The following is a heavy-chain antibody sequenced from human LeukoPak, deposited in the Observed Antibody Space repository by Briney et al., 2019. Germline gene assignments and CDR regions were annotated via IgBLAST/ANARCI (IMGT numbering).Heavy chain of an antibody. CDR3: ATANPTPRGINFDS. CDR1: GFTFRTSA. D-gene: IGHD3-10*01. J-gene: IGHJ4*02. CDR2: INGGDYST. V-gene: IGHV3-23*01. Sequence: GGSLILSCAASGFTFRTSAMSWVRQAPAKGLQWVSSINGGDYSTYYADSVKGRFTISRDSSKNILYLQMNSLRTDDTAMCYCATANPTPRGINFDSWGQGTLVTVSS.